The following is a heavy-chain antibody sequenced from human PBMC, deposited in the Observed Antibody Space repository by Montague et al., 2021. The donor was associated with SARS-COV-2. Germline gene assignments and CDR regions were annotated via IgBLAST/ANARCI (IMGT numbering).Heavy chain of an antibody. Sequence: CAISGDSVSRNSAAWNRIRRSPSRGLEWLGRTYYRSKWYNDYAVSVKSRITINPDTSKNQISLQLNSVTPEDTAVYYCARTSASSDYWGQGTLVTVSS. V-gene: IGHV6-1*01. CDR1: GDSVSRNSAA. J-gene: IGHJ4*02. CDR2: TYYRSKWYN. CDR3: ARTSASSDY. D-gene: IGHD1-26*01.